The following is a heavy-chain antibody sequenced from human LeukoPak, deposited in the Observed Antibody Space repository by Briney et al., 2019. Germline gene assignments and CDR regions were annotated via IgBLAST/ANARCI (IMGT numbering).Heavy chain of an antibody. Sequence: PGGSLRLSCAASGFTFSSYEMNWVRQAPGKGLEWVSYISSSGGTIYYADSVKGRLTISRDNAKNSLYLQMNSLRAEDTAVYYCARATLRFLEWLLYYFDYWGQGTLVTVSS. J-gene: IGHJ4*02. CDR3: ARATLRFLEWLLYYFDY. CDR1: GFTFSSYE. V-gene: IGHV3-48*03. CDR2: ISSSGGTI. D-gene: IGHD3-3*01.